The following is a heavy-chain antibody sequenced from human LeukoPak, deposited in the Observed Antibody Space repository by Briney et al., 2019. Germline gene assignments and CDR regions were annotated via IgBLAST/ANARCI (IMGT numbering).Heavy chain of an antibody. CDR3: ARGSIVGGGSRFDY. V-gene: IGHV3-48*01. CDR1: GFTFSSYS. CDR2: ISSSATSI. Sequence: PGGSLRLSCAASGFTFSSYSMNWVRQAPGKGLEWVSYISSSATSIYYADSVKGRFTIPRDNAKNSLYLQMNSLRVEDTAVYYCARGSIVGGGSRFDYWGQGTLVTVSS. J-gene: IGHJ4*02. D-gene: IGHD1-26*01.